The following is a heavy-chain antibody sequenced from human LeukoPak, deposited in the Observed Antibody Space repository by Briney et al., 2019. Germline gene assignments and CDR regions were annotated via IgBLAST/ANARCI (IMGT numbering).Heavy chain of an antibody. CDR3: TRSYYDSSGYTPAIDY. CDR2: IYYTGST. Sequence: SETLSLTCTVAGGPVGSGNNYWTWIRQPPGKGLEWIGYIYYTGSTNYNPSLKSRVTISVDTSKNQFSLKLSSVTAADTAAYYCTRSYYDSSGYTPAIDYWGQGTLVTVSS. CDR1: GGPVGSGNNY. D-gene: IGHD3-22*01. J-gene: IGHJ4*02. V-gene: IGHV4-61*01.